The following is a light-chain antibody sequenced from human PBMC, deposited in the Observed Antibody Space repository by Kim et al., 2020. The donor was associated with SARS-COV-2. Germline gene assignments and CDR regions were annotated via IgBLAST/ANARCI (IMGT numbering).Light chain of an antibody. J-gene: IGKJ1*01. CDR2: GAS. Sequence: SPGERDTLSCRASQSVSNSYLAWYQQTPGQAPRLLIYGASNRANGIPDRFSGSGSGTDFTLTISRLEPEDFAVYYCQQYDSSPWTFGQGTKVEIK. CDR3: QQYDSSPWT. V-gene: IGKV3-20*01. CDR1: QSVSNSY.